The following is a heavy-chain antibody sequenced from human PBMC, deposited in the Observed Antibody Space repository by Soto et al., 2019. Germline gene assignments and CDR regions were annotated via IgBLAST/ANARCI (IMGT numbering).Heavy chain of an antibody. J-gene: IGHJ4*02. D-gene: IGHD3-9*01. Sequence: VQLQQSGPGLVKPSQTLSLTCAISGDSVSSKSTAWNWIRQSPSRGLEWLGRTYYTSEWHYDYAVSVKSRITISPDTSRNQFSLQVNSVTPEDTAVYFCAGGPSLTGSFFDSWGQGTLVTVSS. CDR2: TYYTSEWHY. CDR1: GDSVSSKSTA. V-gene: IGHV6-1*01. CDR3: AGGPSLTGSFFDS.